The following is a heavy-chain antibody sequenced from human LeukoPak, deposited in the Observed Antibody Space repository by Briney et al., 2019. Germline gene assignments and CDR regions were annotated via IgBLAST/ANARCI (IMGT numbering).Heavy chain of an antibody. V-gene: IGHV3-23*01. CDR1: GFTFSNYA. J-gene: IGHJ4*02. CDR3: AKSVNYFTSGTSRRDFDY. Sequence: GGSRRLSCAASGFTFSNYAMIWVRQAPGKGLEWVSAISTGGDSTYYAESVKGRFTISRDNSKNTLYLQMNSLRAEDTALYYCAKSVNYFTSGTSRRDFDYWGQGTLVTVSS. CDR2: ISTGGDST. D-gene: IGHD3-10*01.